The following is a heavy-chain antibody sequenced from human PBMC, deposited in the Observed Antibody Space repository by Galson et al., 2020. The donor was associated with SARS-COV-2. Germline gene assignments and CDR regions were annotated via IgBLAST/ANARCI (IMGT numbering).Heavy chain of an antibody. J-gene: IGHJ3*01. D-gene: IGHD6-25*01. CDR3: RAADNGFDV. Sequence: PGGSLRLSCSLSGFTFSNYWMSWVRQAPGTGLEWVANLKQAGSDKYYVATVRGRFTISGDNAKNSLYLQMNSLRAEDTALYYCRAADNGFDVWGQGTMVTVSS. CDR1: GFTFSNYW. CDR2: LKQAGSDK. V-gene: IGHV3-7*01.